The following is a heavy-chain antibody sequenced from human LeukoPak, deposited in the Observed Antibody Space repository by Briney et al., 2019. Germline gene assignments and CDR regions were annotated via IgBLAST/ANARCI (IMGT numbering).Heavy chain of an antibody. J-gene: IGHJ2*01. Sequence: GGSLRLSCAASGFTFSSYAMSWVRQAPGKGLEWVSTVSGSGSSTYYADPVKGRFTISRDNSKNTLYLQMNSLRAEDTAVYYCAKTRWELLRDWYFDLWGRGTLVTVSS. V-gene: IGHV3-23*01. D-gene: IGHD1-26*01. CDR2: VSGSGSST. CDR3: AKTRWELLRDWYFDL. CDR1: GFTFSSYA.